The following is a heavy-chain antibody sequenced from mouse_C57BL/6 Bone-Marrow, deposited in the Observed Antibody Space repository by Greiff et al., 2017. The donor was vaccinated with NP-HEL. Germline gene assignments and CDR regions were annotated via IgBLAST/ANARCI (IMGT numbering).Heavy chain of an antibody. CDR2: IDPSDSYT. D-gene: IGHD2-4*01. CDR1: GYTFTSYW. V-gene: IGHV1-69*01. J-gene: IGHJ4*01. Sequence: QVQLQQPGAELVMPGASVKLSCKASGYTFTSYWMHWVKQRPGQGLEWIGEIDPSDSYTNYNQKFNGKSTLTVDKSSSTAYMQLSSLTSEDSAVYYCARDGYDYDGPYWYAMDYWGQGTSVTVSS. CDR3: ARDGYDYDGPYWYAMDY.